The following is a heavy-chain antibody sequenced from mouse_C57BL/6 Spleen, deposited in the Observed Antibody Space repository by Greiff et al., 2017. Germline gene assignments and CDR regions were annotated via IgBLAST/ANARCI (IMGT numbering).Heavy chain of an antibody. CDR3: ARDGYSAWFAY. CDR2: INPYNGGT. Sequence: VQLQQSGPVLVKPGASVKMSCKASGYTFTDYYMNWVKQSHGKSLEWIGVINPYNGGTSYNQKFKGKATLTVDKSSSTAYMELNSLTSEDSAVYYCARDGYSAWFAYWGQGTLVTVSA. D-gene: IGHD2-3*01. J-gene: IGHJ3*01. V-gene: IGHV1-19*01. CDR1: GYTFTDYY.